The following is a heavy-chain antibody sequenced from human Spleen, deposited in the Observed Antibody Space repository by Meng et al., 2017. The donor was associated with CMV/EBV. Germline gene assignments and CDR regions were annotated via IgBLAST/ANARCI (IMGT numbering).Heavy chain of an antibody. J-gene: IGHJ4*02. CDR3: ARGGYMELEY. Sequence: GESLKISCTGSGFTFSRYWMTWVRQTPGKGLEWVANINQDGNDKYYVDSVKGRFTVSRDDAENSLYLRMNSLRAEDTALYYCARGGYMELEYWGQGRMVTVSS. V-gene: IGHV3-7*04. D-gene: IGHD5-12*01. CDR2: INQDGNDK. CDR1: GFTFSRYW.